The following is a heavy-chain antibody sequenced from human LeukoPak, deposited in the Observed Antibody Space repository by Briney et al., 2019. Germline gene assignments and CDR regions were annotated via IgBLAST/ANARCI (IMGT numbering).Heavy chain of an antibody. Sequence: SETLSLTCSVSGASISNGGFYWSWIRQRPGKGLEWIGYIYYTGDTYYNPSLKSRLTMSVDRSENKFSLSVSSATAADTAVYYCARVRRDGYNSPDYWGQGTLVTVSS. D-gene: IGHD5-24*01. J-gene: IGHJ4*02. V-gene: IGHV4-31*03. CDR3: ARVRRDGYNSPDY. CDR1: GASISNGGFY. CDR2: IYYTGDT.